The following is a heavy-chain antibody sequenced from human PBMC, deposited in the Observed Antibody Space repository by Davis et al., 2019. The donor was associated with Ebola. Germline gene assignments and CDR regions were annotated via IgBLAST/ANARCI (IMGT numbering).Heavy chain of an antibody. CDR1: GYTFTSYG. CDR3: ARLGYCSSTSCYYYYYYGMDV. J-gene: IGHJ6*02. D-gene: IGHD2-2*01. Sequence: ASVKVSCKASGYTFTSYGISWVRQAPGQGLEWMGWISAYNGNTNYAQKFQGWVTMTRDTSISTAYMELSRLRSDDTAVYYCARLGYCSSTSCYYYYYYGMDVWGQGTTVTVSS. CDR2: ISAYNGNT. V-gene: IGHV1-18*01.